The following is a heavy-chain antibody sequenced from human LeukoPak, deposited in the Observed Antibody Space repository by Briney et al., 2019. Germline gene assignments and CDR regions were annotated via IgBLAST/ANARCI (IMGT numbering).Heavy chain of an antibody. CDR2: IFHSGSN. CDR3: ARDASLQTGAFDV. D-gene: IGHD5-24*01. V-gene: IGHV4-4*02. J-gene: IGHJ3*01. Sequence: ASGTLSLTCAVSGGSISRSDWRGWVRQCPGKGLDWIGEIFHSGSNKYSPSLKSQVTISVEKSKNQVFLKLTSVTAADTAMYYCARDASLQTGAFDVWGQGTMVTVSS. CDR1: GGSISRSDW.